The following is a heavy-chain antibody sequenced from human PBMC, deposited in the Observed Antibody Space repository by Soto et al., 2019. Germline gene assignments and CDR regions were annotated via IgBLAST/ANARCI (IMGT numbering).Heavy chain of an antibody. Sequence: GGSLRLSCAASGFTFSNYAMSWVRQAPGKGLEWVSAISGSGDTTYYADSVKGRFTISRDNFKNTLYLQVNSLRAEDTAVYYCAKWGLAVVSSTHTAFDLWGQGTMVTVSS. CDR3: AKWGLAVVSSTHTAFDL. CDR2: ISGSGDTT. D-gene: IGHD2-15*01. CDR1: GFTFSNYA. J-gene: IGHJ3*01. V-gene: IGHV3-23*01.